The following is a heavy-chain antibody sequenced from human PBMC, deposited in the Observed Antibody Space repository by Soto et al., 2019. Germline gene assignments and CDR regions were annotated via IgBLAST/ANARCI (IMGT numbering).Heavy chain of an antibody. D-gene: IGHD3-3*01. CDR1: GFTFSSYG. CDR3: AKDLLRFLEWLAFYGMDV. V-gene: IGHV3-30*18. CDR2: ISYDGSNK. Sequence: GGSLRLSCAASGFTFSSYGMHWVRQAPGKGLEWVAVISYDGSNKYYADSVKGRFTISRDNSKNTLYLQMNSLRAEDTAVYYCAKDLLRFLEWLAFYGMDVGGQGTTVPGSS. J-gene: IGHJ6*01.